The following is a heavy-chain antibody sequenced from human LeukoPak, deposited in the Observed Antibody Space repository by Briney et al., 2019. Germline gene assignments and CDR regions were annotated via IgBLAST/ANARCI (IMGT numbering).Heavy chain of an antibody. CDR1: GFTFSSYA. D-gene: IGHD3-3*01. Sequence: GGSLRLSCAASGFTFSSYAMSWVRQAPGKGLEWVSAISGSGGSTYYADSVKGRFTISRDNSENTLYLQMNSLRAEDTAVYYCAKDYDFWSGYPGDYWGQGTLVTVSS. J-gene: IGHJ4*02. CDR3: AKDYDFWSGYPGDY. CDR2: ISGSGGST. V-gene: IGHV3-23*01.